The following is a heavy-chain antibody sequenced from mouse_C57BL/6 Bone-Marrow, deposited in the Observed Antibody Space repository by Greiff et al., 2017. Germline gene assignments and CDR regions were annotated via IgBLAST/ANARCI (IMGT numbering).Heavy chain of an antibody. CDR2: IRLKSDNYAT. CDR1: GFTFSNYW. V-gene: IGHV6-3*01. Sequence: EVKVVESGGGLVQPGGSMKLSCVASGFTFSNYWMNWVRQSPEKGLEWVAQIRLKSDNYATHYAESVKGRFTISRDDSKSSVYLQMYNLRAEDTGIYYCTGRGYWGQGTTLTVSS. J-gene: IGHJ2*01. CDR3: TGRGY.